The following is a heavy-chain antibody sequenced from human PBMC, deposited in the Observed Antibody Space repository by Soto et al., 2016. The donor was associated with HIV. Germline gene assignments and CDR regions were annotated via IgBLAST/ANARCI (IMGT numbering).Heavy chain of an antibody. D-gene: IGHD3-22*01. CDR2: ISSSSSTI. J-gene: IGHJ4*02. CDR3: ARVGYMIVVVLTT. V-gene: IGHV3-48*04. CDR1: GFTFSSYS. Sequence: EVQLVESGGGLVQPGGSLRLSCAASGFTFSSYSMNWVRQAPGKGLEWVSYISSSSSTIYYADSVKGRFTISRDNAKNSLYLQMNSLRAEDTAVYYCARVGYMIVVVLTTWGQGTLVTVSS.